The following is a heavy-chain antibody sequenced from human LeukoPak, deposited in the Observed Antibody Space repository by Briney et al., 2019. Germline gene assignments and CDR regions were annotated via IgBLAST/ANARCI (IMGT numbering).Heavy chain of an antibody. Sequence: GGSLRLSCAASGFTFSDYYMSWIRQAPGKGLEWVSYISSSGSTIYYADSVKGRFTISRDNSKNTLYLQMNSLRAEDTAVYYCARLKAAGTGDWFDPWGQGTLVTVSS. CDR1: GFTFSDYY. J-gene: IGHJ5*02. V-gene: IGHV3-11*04. CDR2: ISSSGSTI. D-gene: IGHD1-1*01. CDR3: ARLKAAGTGDWFDP.